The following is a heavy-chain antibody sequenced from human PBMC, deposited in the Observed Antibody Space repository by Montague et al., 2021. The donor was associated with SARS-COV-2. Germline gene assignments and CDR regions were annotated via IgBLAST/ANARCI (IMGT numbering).Heavy chain of an antibody. CDR3: ARTHYDILAGYYIAFDY. CDR2: IDWDDDK. V-gene: IGHV2-70*01. CDR1: GFSLSTSGMC. J-gene: IGHJ4*02. D-gene: IGHD3-9*01. Sequence: PALVKPTQTLILTCTFSGFSLSTSGMCVGWIRQPPGKALEWLAHIDWDDDKYYSTSLKTRLTISKDTSKIQVVLTMTNMDPVDTATYYCARTHYDILAGYYIAFDYGGQGTLVTVSS.